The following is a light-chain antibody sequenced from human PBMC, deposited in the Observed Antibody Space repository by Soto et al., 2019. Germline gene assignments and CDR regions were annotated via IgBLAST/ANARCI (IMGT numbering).Light chain of an antibody. Sequence: DVVMTQFPLSLPVTLGQPASISCRSSQSLVSSDGNTYLNWFQQRPGQSPRRLIYKGFKRTASAPDRISGSGAGTDFTLIINMVEDDDPGKYYYMQGTHWPKTFGQGTKLEIK. J-gene: IGKJ2*01. CDR1: QSLVSSDGNTY. CDR2: KGF. CDR3: MQGTHWPKT. V-gene: IGKV2-30*01.